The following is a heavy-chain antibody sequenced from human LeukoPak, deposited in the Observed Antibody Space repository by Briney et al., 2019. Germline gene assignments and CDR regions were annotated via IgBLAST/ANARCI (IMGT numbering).Heavy chain of an antibody. V-gene: IGHV4-30-4*08. CDR1: GGSISSGDYY. D-gene: IGHD3-3*01. Sequence: SQTLSLTCTVSGGSISSGDYYWSWIRQPPGKGLEWIGCIYYSGSTYYNPSLKSRVTISVDTSKNQFSLKLSSVTAADTAVYYCARGHYDFWSGYSDYWGQGTLVTVSS. CDR3: ARGHYDFWSGYSDY. CDR2: IYYSGST. J-gene: IGHJ4*02.